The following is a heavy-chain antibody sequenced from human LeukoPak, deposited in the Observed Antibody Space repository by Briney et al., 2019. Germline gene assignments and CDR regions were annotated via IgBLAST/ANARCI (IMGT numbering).Heavy chain of an antibody. Sequence: GGSLRLSCVVTGFSFSNAWMSWVRQAPGKGLVWVSRINTDGSTTSYADSVRGRFTISRDNAENTVYLQMNSLGAEDTALYFCARVNTGNWYFDLWGRGTLVTVSS. CDR1: GFSFSNAW. J-gene: IGHJ2*01. V-gene: IGHV3-74*01. D-gene: IGHD3-10*01. CDR2: INTDGSTT. CDR3: ARVNTGNWYFDL.